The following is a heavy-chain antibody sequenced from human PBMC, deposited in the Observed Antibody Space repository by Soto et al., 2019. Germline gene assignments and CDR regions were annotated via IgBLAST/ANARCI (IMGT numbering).Heavy chain of an antibody. CDR3: ARAWETGTTRGMFEY. CDR2: VSNDGNKD. Sequence: QVQLVESGGGVVQPGGSLRLSCTASGFTFSSYAVFWVRQAPGKGLEWVAAVSNDGNKDYYADSVKGRVTITRDTSKNMVYLQMNSLRGDDTAVYFCARAWETGTTRGMFEYWGQGTLVNVSS. D-gene: IGHD1-1*01. CDR1: GFTFSSYA. V-gene: IGHV3-30*04. J-gene: IGHJ4*02.